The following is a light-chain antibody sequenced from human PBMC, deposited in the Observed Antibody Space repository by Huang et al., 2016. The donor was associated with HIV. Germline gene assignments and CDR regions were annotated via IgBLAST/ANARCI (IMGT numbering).Light chain of an antibody. CDR2: VAP. CDR1: ERIGNH. Sequence: EIVMTQSPVTLSVSPGERPTLSSRASERIGNHLAWYQQKPGQAPSLLMYVAPTRAAAVPARFSGSGSGTEFTLTISSPQSEDFAVYFCQQYNNWPMYTFGQGTKLEIK. V-gene: IGKV3-15*01. CDR3: QQYNNWPMYT. J-gene: IGKJ2*01.